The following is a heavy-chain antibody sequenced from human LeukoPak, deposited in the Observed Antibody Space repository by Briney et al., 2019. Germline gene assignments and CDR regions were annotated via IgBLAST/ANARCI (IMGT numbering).Heavy chain of an antibody. CDR1: EYSFTSYW. V-gene: IGHV5-51*01. Sequence: GESLKISCKGSEYSFTSYWIGWVRQMPGKGLEWMGIIYPGDSDTRYSPSFQGQVTISADKSISTAYLQWSSLKASDTAMYYCARRVAAATIDFDYWGQGTLVTVSS. CDR2: IYPGDSDT. J-gene: IGHJ4*02. CDR3: ARRVAAATIDFDY. D-gene: IGHD6-13*01.